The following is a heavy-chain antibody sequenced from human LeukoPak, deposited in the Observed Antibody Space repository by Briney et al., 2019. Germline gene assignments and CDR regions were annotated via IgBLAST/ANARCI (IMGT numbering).Heavy chain of an antibody. V-gene: IGHV3-23*01. Sequence: GGSLRLSCAASGFTFSSYAMSWVRQAPGKGLEWVSAISGSGGSTYYADSVKGRFTVSRDNSKNTLCLQMNSLRAEDTAVYYCAKDDIAASDYWGQGTLVTVSS. D-gene: IGHD6-6*01. CDR2: ISGSGGST. J-gene: IGHJ4*02. CDR3: AKDDIAASDY. CDR1: GFTFSSYA.